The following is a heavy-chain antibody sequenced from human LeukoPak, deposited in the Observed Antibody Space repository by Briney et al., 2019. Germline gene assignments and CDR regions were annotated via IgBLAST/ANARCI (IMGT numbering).Heavy chain of an antibody. CDR1: GFTFSSYG. D-gene: IGHD3-22*01. CDR3: ARDLGNVGYFLDY. Sequence: GGSLRLSCAASGFTFSSYGMHWVRQAPGKGLEWVAVIWYDGGRKYYAESVKGRFTISRDSPKNTLYLQMNSLRAEDTALYYCARDLGNVGYFLDYRGQGTLVTVSS. V-gene: IGHV3-33*01. J-gene: IGHJ4*02. CDR2: IWYDGGRK.